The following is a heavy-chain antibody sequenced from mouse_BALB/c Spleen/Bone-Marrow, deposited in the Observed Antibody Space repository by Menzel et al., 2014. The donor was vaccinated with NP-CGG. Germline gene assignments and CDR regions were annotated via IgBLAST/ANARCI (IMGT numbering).Heavy chain of an antibody. CDR2: IYPGGGDT. CDR1: GYAFSSSW. V-gene: IGHV1-82*01. Sequence: QVQLQQSGPELVKPGASVKISCKASGYAFSSSWMNWVKRRPGQGLEWIGRIYPGGGDTNYNGKFKGKATLTADKSSSTAYMQLGSLTSVDSAVYFCARGGNYRFDYWGQGTALTVSS. J-gene: IGHJ2*01. D-gene: IGHD2-1*01. CDR3: ARGGNYRFDY.